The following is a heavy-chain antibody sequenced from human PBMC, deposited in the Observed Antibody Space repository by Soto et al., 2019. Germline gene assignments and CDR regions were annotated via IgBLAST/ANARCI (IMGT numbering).Heavy chain of an antibody. Sequence: ASVKVSCKASGYTFTSYGISWVRQAPGQGLEWMGWISAYNGNTNYAQKLQGRVTMTTDTSTSTAYIELRSLRSDDTAVYYCARDSGYFYYFDYWGQGTLVTVSS. V-gene: IGHV1-18*04. CDR1: GYTFTSYG. CDR3: ARDSGYFYYFDY. J-gene: IGHJ4*02. CDR2: ISAYNGNT. D-gene: IGHD3-22*01.